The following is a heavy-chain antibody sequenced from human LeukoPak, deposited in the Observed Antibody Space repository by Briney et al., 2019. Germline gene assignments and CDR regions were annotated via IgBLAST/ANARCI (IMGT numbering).Heavy chain of an antibody. J-gene: IGHJ2*01. V-gene: IGHV4-31*03. CDR3: ARVGKYYDILTGYYPYWYFDL. Sequence: PSETLSLTCTVSGGSISRGGYSWSGIRQHPGKGLEWIGNTYYSGGPYYNPSLKSRVTISVDTSKNQFSLKLSSVTAADTAVYYCARVGKYYDILTGYYPYWYFDLWGRGTLVTVSS. CDR2: TYYSGGP. D-gene: IGHD3-9*01. CDR1: GGSISRGGYS.